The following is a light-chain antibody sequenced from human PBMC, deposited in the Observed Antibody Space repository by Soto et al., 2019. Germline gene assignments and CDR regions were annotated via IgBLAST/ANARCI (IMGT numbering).Light chain of an antibody. V-gene: IGLV1-40*01. CDR2: GNS. CDR1: SSNIGAGYD. CDR3: QSYDSCRSAL. Sequence: QSVLTQPPSVSGAPGQRVTISCTGSSSNIGAGYDVHWYQQLPGTAPKLLIYGNSNRPSGVPDRFSGSKSGTSASLAITGLQAEDEADDYCQSYDSCRSALCGGVTKLTCL. J-gene: IGLJ3*02.